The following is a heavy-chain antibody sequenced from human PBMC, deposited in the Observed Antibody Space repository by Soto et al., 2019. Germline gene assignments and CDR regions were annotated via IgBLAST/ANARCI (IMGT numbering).Heavy chain of an antibody. D-gene: IGHD6-19*01. CDR3: ARLGGLLQWLVRGNDAFDI. J-gene: IGHJ3*02. CDR2: MNPNSGNT. CDR1: GYTFTSYD. V-gene: IGHV1-8*01. Sequence: ASVKVSCKASGYTFTSYDINWVRQATGQGLEWMGWMNPNSGNTGYAQKFQGRVTMTRNTSISTAYMELSSLRSEDTAVYYCARLGGLLQWLVRGNDAFDIWGQGTMVTVSS.